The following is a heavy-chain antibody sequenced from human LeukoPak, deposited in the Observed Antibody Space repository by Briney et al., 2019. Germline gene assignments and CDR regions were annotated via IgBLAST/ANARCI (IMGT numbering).Heavy chain of an antibody. V-gene: IGHV4-31*03. CDR1: GGSISSGGYY. J-gene: IGHJ4*02. CDR3: ARDYYDSSGSTVLDN. CDR2: IYYSGST. Sequence: SETLSLTCTVSGGSISSGGYYWSWIRQHPGKGLEWIGHIYYSGSTYYSPSLEGRVTISVDTSKNQFSLKLSSVTAADTAVYYCARDYYDSSGSTVLDNWGQGALVTVSS. D-gene: IGHD3-22*01.